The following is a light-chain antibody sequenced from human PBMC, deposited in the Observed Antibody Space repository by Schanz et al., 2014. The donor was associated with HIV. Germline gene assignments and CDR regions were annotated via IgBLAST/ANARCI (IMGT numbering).Light chain of an antibody. CDR3: QYFGNSGGT. CDR1: QRLSSSY. Sequence: EIVLTQSPGSLSLSPGGRATLSRGASQRLSSSYLAWYQQKRDQPPRLVIYATSTRAAGIPDRFSGTGSGTDFTLTISRLEPEDFAVYFCQYFGNSGGTFGGGTKVEIK. J-gene: IGKJ4*01. V-gene: IGKV3-20*01. CDR2: ATS.